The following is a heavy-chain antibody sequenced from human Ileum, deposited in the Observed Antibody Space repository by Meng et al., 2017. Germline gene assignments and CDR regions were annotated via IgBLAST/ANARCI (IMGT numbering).Heavy chain of an antibody. J-gene: IGHJ4*02. CDR2: ISAYSGNT. CDR3: ARDTVGTTLGDY. CDR1: GYIFTRYG. D-gene: IGHD4-23*01. Sequence: QVQLVQSGAEVKKPGASVKVSCKASGYIFTRYGIGWVRQAPGRGLEWMGWISAYSGNTKYAQKLQGRVTMTTDTSTSTAYMELRNLRSDDTAVYYCARDTVGTTLGDYWGQGTLVTVSS. V-gene: IGHV1-18*01.